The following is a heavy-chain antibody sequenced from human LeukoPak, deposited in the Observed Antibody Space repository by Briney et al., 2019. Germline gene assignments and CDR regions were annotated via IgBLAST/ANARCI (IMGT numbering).Heavy chain of an antibody. J-gene: IGHJ3*02. V-gene: IGHV3-21*01. CDR2: ITSSGAYI. Sequence: PGGSLRLSSAASGFTFNYYNMNWVRQAPGKALEWVSSITSSGAYIFYADSVRGRFTISRDNAKDSLYLQMNSLGPEDTAVYYCARDLEYSSSVDAFDIWGQGTMVTVSS. CDR1: GFTFNYYN. CDR3: ARDLEYSSSVDAFDI. D-gene: IGHD6-6*01.